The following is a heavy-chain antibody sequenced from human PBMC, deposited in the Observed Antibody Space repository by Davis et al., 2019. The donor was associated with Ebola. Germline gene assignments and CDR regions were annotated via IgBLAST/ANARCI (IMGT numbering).Heavy chain of an antibody. V-gene: IGHV3-7*03. CDR1: GFTFSSYA. D-gene: IGHD6-6*01. Sequence: GESLKISCAASGFTFSSYAMSWVRQAPGKGLEWVANIKQDGSEKYYVDSVKGRFTISRDNAKNSLYLQMNSLRAEDTAVYYCARDLRQLGHYYYYYGMDVWGQGTTVTVSS. J-gene: IGHJ6*02. CDR2: IKQDGSEK. CDR3: ARDLRQLGHYYYYYGMDV.